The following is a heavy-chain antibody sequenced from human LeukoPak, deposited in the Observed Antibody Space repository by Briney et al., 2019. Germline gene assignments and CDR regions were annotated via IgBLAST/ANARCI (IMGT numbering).Heavy chain of an antibody. J-gene: IGHJ3*01. D-gene: IGHD3-22*01. V-gene: IGHV3-7*03. CDR3: ARDRNYYDNRDYRTDPFEV. Sequence: GGSLRLSCAASGFTFSSYAMSWVRQAPGKGLEWVANIKHTGSEKNYVDSVKGRFTISRDNAKNLLYLEMNSLRVEDTAVYYCARDRNYYDNRDYRTDPFEVWGPGTMVTVSS. CDR1: GFTFSSYA. CDR2: IKHTGSEK.